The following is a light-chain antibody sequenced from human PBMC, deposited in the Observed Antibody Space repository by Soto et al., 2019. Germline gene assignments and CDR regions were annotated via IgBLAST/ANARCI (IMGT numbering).Light chain of an antibody. CDR2: DAS. CDR1: QSVSSY. Sequence: IVLTQSPATLATSPGERATLSCRASQSVSSYLAWYQQQPGQAPRLLIYDASNRATGIPARFSGSGSGTDFTLTISSLEPEDFAVYYCQQRSKRSTFGQGTRLEI. V-gene: IGKV3-11*01. J-gene: IGKJ5*01. CDR3: QQRSKRST.